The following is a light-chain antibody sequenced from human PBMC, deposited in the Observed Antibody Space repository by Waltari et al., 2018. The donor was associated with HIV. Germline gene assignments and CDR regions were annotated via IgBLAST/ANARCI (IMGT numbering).Light chain of an antibody. CDR3: QQSYSVPRI. Sequence: DIEMTQSPASWSASVGDRVSISFRAIERFGPNVNWYQQKPGKAPILLIYDSFTLQTGVPSRFTGSGFGAEFTLTITSLQPEDFATYFCQQSYSVPRIFGLGSKVE. CDR2: DSF. J-gene: IGKJ1*01. V-gene: IGKV1-39*01. CDR1: ERFGPN.